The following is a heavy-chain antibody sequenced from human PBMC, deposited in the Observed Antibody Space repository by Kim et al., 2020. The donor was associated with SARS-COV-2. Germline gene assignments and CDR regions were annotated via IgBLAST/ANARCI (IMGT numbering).Heavy chain of an antibody. Sequence: GESLKISCKGSGYNFNTSWIGLVRQMSGRGLEWMGIIYPGDYDTRYSTSFQGEVTISGDSSITTAYLEWSSLKASDSAMYYCARCLLGHDNSAYSFDLWGQQTLVSVSS. CDR1: GYNFNTSW. D-gene: IGHD3-22*01. J-gene: IGHJ4*02. CDR3: ARCLLGHDNSAYSFDL. V-gene: IGHV5-51*01. CDR2: IYPGDYDT.